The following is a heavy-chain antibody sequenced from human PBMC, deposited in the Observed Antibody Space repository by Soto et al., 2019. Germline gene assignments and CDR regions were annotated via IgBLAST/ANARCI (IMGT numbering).Heavy chain of an antibody. J-gene: IGHJ4*02. CDR3: AKAPSYYYDSSGYPFDY. D-gene: IGHD3-22*01. Sequence: GGSLRLSCAASGFTFSSYAMSWVRQAPGKGLEWVSAISGSGGSTYYADSVKGRFTISRDNSKNTLYLQMNSLRAEDTAVYYCAKAPSYYYDSSGYPFDYWGQGTLVTVS. CDR2: ISGSGGST. V-gene: IGHV3-23*01. CDR1: GFTFSSYA.